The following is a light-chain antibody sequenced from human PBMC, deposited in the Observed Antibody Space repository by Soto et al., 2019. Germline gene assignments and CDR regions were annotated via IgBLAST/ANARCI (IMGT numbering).Light chain of an antibody. CDR1: QSISSW. Sequence: DIKMTQSPSTLSASVGDRVTITCRASQSISSWLAWYQHKPGKAPKLLIYKASSLESGVPSRFSGSGSGTEFTLTISSLQPDDFATYYCQQYNSYSRTFGQGTKVDI. CDR2: KAS. CDR3: QQYNSYSRT. V-gene: IGKV1-5*03. J-gene: IGKJ1*01.